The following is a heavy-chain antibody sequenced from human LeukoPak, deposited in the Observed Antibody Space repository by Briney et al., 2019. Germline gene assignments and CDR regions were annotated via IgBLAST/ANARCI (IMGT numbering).Heavy chain of an antibody. CDR3: ASRRTAYCGGDCPEGH. J-gene: IGHJ4*02. CDR1: GFTFSDYY. D-gene: IGHD2-21*02. CDR2: ISSGGTTK. Sequence: GGSLRLSCAASGFTFSDYYMTWIRQAPGKGLEWVSYISSGGTTKYYADSVKGRFTISRDNAKNSLYLQMNSLRAEDTAVYYCASRRTAYCGGDCPEGHWGQGTLVTVSS. V-gene: IGHV3-11*04.